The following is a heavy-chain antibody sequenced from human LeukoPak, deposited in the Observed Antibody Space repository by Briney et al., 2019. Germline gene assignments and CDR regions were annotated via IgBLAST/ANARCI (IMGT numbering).Heavy chain of an antibody. CDR2: ISAYNGNT. V-gene: IGHV1-18*01. J-gene: IGHJ4*02. CDR3: ARTPWVEKYSSGWYYFDY. D-gene: IGHD6-19*01. Sequence: ASVKVSCKASGYTFTSYGISWVRQAPGQGLEWMGWISAYNGNTNYAQKLQGRVTIIADKFTSTAYMELRSLRSDDTAVYCCARTPWVEKYSSGWYYFDYWGQGTLVTVSS. CDR1: GYTFTSYG.